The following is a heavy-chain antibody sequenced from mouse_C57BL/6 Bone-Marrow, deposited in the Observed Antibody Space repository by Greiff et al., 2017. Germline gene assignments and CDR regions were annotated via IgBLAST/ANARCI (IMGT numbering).Heavy chain of an antibody. J-gene: IGHJ2*01. Sequence: EVKLLESGPELVRPGASVKIPCKASGYTFTDYNMGWVKQRTGKSLEWIGDINPNNGGTIYNKKFKGKATLTVDKSSSTAYMELRSLTSEDTAVYYFARGFGYYYGSSYYCDYGGQGTTLTVYS. CDR3: ARGFGYYYGSSYYCDY. CDR1: GYTFTDYN. CDR2: INPNNGGT. D-gene: IGHD1-1*01. V-gene: IGHV1-18*01.